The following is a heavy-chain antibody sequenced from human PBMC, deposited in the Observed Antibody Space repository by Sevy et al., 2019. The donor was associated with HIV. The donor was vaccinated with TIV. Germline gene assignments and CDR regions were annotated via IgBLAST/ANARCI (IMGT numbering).Heavy chain of an antibody. D-gene: IGHD3-3*01. CDR2: IYTSGST. Sequence: SETLSLTCTVSGGSISSYYWSWIRQPAGKGLEWIGRIYTSGSTNYNPSLKSRVTMSVDTSKNQFSLKLSSVTAADTAVYYCARDWGERITIFGVVKDYYYYGMDVWGQGTTVTVS. V-gene: IGHV4-4*07. CDR3: ARDWGERITIFGVVKDYYYYGMDV. J-gene: IGHJ6*02. CDR1: GGSISSYY.